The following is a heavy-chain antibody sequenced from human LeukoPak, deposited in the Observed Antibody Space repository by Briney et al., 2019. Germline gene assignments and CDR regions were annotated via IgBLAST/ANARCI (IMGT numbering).Heavy chain of an antibody. J-gene: IGHJ3*02. V-gene: IGHV4-4*07. D-gene: IGHD6-19*01. Sequence: SETLSLTCTVSGGSISSYYWSWIRQPAGKGLEWIGRIYTSGSTNYNPSLKSRVTISVDTSKNQFSLKLSSVTAADTAVYYCARARIAVAGTRAFDIWGQGTMVTVSS. CDR3: ARARIAVAGTRAFDI. CDR1: GGSISSYY. CDR2: IYTSGST.